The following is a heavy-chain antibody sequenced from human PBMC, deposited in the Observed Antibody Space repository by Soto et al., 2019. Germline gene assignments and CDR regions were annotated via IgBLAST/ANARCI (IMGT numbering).Heavy chain of an antibody. CDR1: GYTFTSYG. V-gene: IGHV1-18*01. CDR2: ISAYNGNT. CDR3: ARDDCSSTSCLNWFDP. D-gene: IGHD2-2*01. Sequence: QVQLVQSGAEVKKPGASVKVSCKASGYTFTSYGISWVRQAPRQGLEWMGWISAYNGNTNYAQKLQGRVTMTTDTSTIXAYMELRSLRSDDTAVYYCARDDCSSTSCLNWFDPWGQGTLVTVSS. J-gene: IGHJ5*02.